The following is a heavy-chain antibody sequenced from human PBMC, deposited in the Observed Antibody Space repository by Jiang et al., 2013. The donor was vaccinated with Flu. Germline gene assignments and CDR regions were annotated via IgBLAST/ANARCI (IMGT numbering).Heavy chain of an antibody. CDR1: GFSLSTSGMC. D-gene: IGHD2-15*01. CDR3: ARIRAGYCSGGSCYSKYYFDY. CDR2: IDWDDDK. V-gene: IGHV2-70*11. Sequence: KPTQTLTLTCTFSGFSLSTSGMCVSWIRQPPGKALEWLARIDWDDDKYYSTSLKTRLTISKDTSKNQVVLTMTNMDPVDTATYYCARIRAGYCSGGSCYSKYYFDYWGQGTLVTVSS. J-gene: IGHJ4*02.